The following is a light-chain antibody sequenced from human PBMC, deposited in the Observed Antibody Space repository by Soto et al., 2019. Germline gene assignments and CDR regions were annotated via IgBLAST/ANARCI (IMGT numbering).Light chain of an antibody. CDR1: QDISNY. CDR2: DAS. J-gene: IGKJ4*01. CDR3: QQYDNLPLP. V-gene: IGKV1-33*01. Sequence: DLQMTQSPSSLYASVGDRVTSTCQASQDISNYLYWYQQKPGKAPKLLIYDASNLEKGATYRFSGSASGNDVTLPISSAHPEHIGVYYCQQYDNLPLPFGGGTRVEIK.